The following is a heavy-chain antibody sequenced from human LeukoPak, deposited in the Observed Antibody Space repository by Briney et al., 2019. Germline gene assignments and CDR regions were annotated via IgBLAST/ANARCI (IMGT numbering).Heavy chain of an antibody. V-gene: IGHV3-30*02. CDR3: AKDRTTTAYLFGVPDY. J-gene: IGHJ4*02. CDR2: IRYDGSNK. D-gene: IGHD4-17*01. Sequence: GGSLRLSCAASGFTFSSYGMHWVRQAPGKGLEWVAFIRYDGSNKYYADSVKGRFTISRDNSKNTLYLQMNSLRAEDTAVYYCAKDRTTTAYLFGVPDYWGQGTLVTVSS. CDR1: GFTFSSYG.